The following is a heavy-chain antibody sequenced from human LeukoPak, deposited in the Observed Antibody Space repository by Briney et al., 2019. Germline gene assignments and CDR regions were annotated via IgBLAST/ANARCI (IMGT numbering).Heavy chain of an antibody. V-gene: IGHV3-53*01. CDR3: ASLSLGHY. Sequence: GGSLRLSCAASGFTFSNNYMSWVRQAPGKGLEWVSVIYSGGSTYYADSVKGRFTISRDTSKNTLSLLMNSLRAEDTAVYYCASLSLGHYWGQGTLVTVSS. D-gene: IGHD6-6*01. J-gene: IGHJ4*02. CDR1: GFTFSNNY. CDR2: IYSGGST.